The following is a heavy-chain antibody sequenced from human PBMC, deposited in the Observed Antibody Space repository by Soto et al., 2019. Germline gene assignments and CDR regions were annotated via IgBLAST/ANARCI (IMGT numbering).Heavy chain of an antibody. D-gene: IGHD2-2*01. CDR2: ITGSGSDT. Sequence: GGSLRLSCAASGFTFYNYAMGWVRQAPGKGLEWFSAITGSGSDTYYVDSVKGWFTISRDNSENTLYLQMNSLRAEDTAIYYCAKLGSSSWSPHYFFVFWGQGSLVTVSS. CDR3: AKLGSSSWSPHYFFVF. J-gene: IGHJ4*02. V-gene: IGHV3-23*01. CDR1: GFTFYNYA.